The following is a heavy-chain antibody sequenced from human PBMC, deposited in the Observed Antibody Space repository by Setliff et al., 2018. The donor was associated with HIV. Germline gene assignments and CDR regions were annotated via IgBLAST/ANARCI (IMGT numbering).Heavy chain of an antibody. J-gene: IGHJ4*02. Sequence: ASVKVSCKGGGFTSVGPDNWVRQAPGQGLEWMGWINTNNGNPMYAQGFTGRFVFSSDTSVRTAYLQIVGLKTEDTAVYFCARDDYANTDLDFWGPGTLVTVSS. CDR3: ARDDYANTDLDF. CDR1: GFTSVGPD. CDR2: INTNNGNP. V-gene: IGHV7-4-1*01. D-gene: IGHD4-17*01.